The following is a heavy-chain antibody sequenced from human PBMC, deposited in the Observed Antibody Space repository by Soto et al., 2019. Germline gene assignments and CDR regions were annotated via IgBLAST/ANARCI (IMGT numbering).Heavy chain of an antibody. CDR2: IYHSGGG. J-gene: IGHJ4*02. V-gene: IGHV4-31*03. D-gene: IGHD6-25*01. CDR1: GVSVISGGHY. CDR3: ARDAAATVDRHYLDY. Sequence: SETLSLTCSVSGVSVISGGHYWNWIRQFPGKGLEWIGYIYHSGGGYYNPSLKSRASMSVDTSKNEFSLRLASVTVADTAVYFCARDAAATVDRHYLDYGDQGALLTVSS.